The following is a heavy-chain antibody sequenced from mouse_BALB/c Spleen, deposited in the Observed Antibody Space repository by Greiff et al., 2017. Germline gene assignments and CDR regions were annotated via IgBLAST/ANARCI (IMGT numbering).Heavy chain of an antibody. J-gene: IGHJ4*01. CDR2: LAASNGGT. CDR1: GLPFPRFN. D-gene: IGHD2-4*01. CDR3: ARYSPYDYDAGYAMDD. Sequence: VQLHQSGPELVLPCSSVAVSCTASGLPFPRFNMYWVQQIHGQVLEWIAYLAASNGGTSSNQQLQGQATLTVDKSSSTAYRHLNSLTSEDSAVYYCARYSPYDYDAGYAMDDWGQGTSVTVSS. V-gene: IGHV1S135*01.